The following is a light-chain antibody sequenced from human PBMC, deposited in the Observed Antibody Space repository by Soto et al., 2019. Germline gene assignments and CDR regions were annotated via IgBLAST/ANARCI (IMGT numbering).Light chain of an antibody. V-gene: IGLV1-51*02. CDR2: ENN. Sequence: QSVLTQPPSVSAAPGQKVTISCFGSSSNVGNNYVSWYQHLPGTAPKLLIYENNKRPSGIPDRFSGSKSGTSATLGITGLQTGDEADFYCGTWDSSLSAYVFGTGTKVTVL. J-gene: IGLJ1*01. CDR1: SSNVGNNY. CDR3: GTWDSSLSAYV.